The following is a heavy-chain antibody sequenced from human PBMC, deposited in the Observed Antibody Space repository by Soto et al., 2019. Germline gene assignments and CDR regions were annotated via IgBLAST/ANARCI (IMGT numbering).Heavy chain of an antibody. D-gene: IGHD2-2*01. CDR1: GFTFSSYG. CDR3: ARGGQLLAFDY. J-gene: IGHJ4*02. Sequence: QVQLVESGGGVVQPGRSLRLSCAASGFTFSSYGMHWVRQAPGKGLEWVAVIWYDGSSKYYADSVKGRFTISRDNSKNTLYLQMNSLRAEDTAVYYCARGGQLLAFDYWGQGTLVTVSS. CDR2: IWYDGSSK. V-gene: IGHV3-33*01.